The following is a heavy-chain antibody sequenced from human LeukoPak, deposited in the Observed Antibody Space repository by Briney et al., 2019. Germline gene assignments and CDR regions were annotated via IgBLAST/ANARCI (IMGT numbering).Heavy chain of an antibody. D-gene: IGHD6-13*01. Sequence: PSETLSLTCTVSGGSISSYYWSWIRQPPGKGLEWIGYIYYSGSTNYNPSLKSRVTISVDTSKNQFSLKLSSVTAADTAVYYCARRSSSWIHYFDYWGQGTLVTVSS. CDR1: GGSISSYY. J-gene: IGHJ4*02. CDR2: IYYSGST. V-gene: IGHV4-59*08. CDR3: ARRSSSWIHYFDY.